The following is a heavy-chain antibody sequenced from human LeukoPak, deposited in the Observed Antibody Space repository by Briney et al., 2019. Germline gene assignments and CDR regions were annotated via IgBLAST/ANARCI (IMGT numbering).Heavy chain of an antibody. CDR1: GFTFSSYG. CDR3: ASRRVEMPTIVDY. J-gene: IGHJ4*02. CDR2: ISYDGSNK. V-gene: IGHV3-30*03. D-gene: IGHD5-24*01. Sequence: GGSLRLSCAASGFTFSSYGMHWVRQAPGKGLEWVAVISYDGSNKYYADSVKGRFTISRDNSKNTLYLQMNSLRAEDTAVYYCASRRVEMPTIVDYWGQGTLATVSS.